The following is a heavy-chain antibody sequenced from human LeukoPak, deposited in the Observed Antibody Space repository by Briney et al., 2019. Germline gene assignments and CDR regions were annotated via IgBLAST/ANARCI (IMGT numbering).Heavy chain of an antibody. J-gene: IGHJ4*02. CDR3: ARGPTHGGTYFDS. CDR1: GGFISNYY. V-gene: IGHV4-4*07. D-gene: IGHD2-15*01. Sequence: SETLSLTCTVSGGFISNYYWSWIRQPAGKEPEWIGRTHSSGSTLYNPSLKSRVTVSLDTSKNQFSLRLTSATAADTAVYYCARGPTHGGTYFDSWGQGTLVTVSS. CDR2: THSSGST.